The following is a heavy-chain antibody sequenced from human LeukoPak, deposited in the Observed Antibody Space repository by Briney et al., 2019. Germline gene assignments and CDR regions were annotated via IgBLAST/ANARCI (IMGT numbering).Heavy chain of an antibody. J-gene: IGHJ1*01. CDR2: ISGSGGST. V-gene: IGHV3-23*01. CDR3: AREPLFCSSTSCYIYFQH. Sequence: GGSLRLSCAASGFTFSSYAMSWVRQAPGKGLGWVSAISGSGGSTYYADSVKGRFTISRDNSKNTLYLQMNSLRAEDTAVYYCAREPLFCSSTSCYIYFQHWGQGTLVTVSS. D-gene: IGHD2-2*02. CDR1: GFTFSSYA.